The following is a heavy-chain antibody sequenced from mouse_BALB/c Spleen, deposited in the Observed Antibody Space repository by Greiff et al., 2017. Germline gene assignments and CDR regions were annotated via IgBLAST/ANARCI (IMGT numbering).Heavy chain of an antibody. J-gene: IGHJ4*01. CDR1: GYTFTSYW. CDR2: IDPYDSET. Sequence: QVQLQQSGAELVRPGASVKLSCKASGYTFTSYWMNWVKQRPEQGLEWIGRIDPYDSETHYNQKFKDKAILTVDKSSSTAYMQLSSLTSEDSAVYYCARLRITTATPDYYAMDYWGQGTSVTVSS. CDR3: ARLRITTATPDYYAMDY. D-gene: IGHD1-2*01. V-gene: IGHV1-52*01.